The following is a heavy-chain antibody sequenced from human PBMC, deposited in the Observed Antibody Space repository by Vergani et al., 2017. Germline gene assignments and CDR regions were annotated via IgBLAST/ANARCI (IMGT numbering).Heavy chain of an antibody. CDR3: AKEAGPHYYYYMDV. V-gene: IGHV3-33*06. J-gene: IGHJ6*03. CDR1: GFTFSNYG. CDR2: IWHDGSKK. Sequence: QVQLVESGGGVVQPGGSLRLSCGASGFTFSNYGMHWVRQAPGKGLEWVELIWHDGSKKNYGDSMKGRFTISRDNSKDTLYLEMNSLRGEDAAVYYCAKEAGPHYYYYMDVWGKGTTVTVSS.